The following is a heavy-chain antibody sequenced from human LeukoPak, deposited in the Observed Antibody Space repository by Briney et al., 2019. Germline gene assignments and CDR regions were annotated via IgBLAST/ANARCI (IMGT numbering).Heavy chain of an antibody. V-gene: IGHV3-33*08. D-gene: IGHD6-13*01. Sequence: GGSLRLSCAASGFTFSSYGMHWVRQAPGKGLEWVTIIWYDGGNKYYADSVKGRFTISRDNSKNTVSLQMNSLRAEDTAVYYCARGGLAGAGIDYWGQGTLVTVSS. J-gene: IGHJ4*02. CDR3: ARGGLAGAGIDY. CDR2: IWYDGGNK. CDR1: GFTFSSYG.